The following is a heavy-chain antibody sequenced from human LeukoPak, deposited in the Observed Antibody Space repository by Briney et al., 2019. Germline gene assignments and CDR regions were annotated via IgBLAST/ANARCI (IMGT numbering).Heavy chain of an antibody. Sequence: GASVKVSCKASGYTFTSYYMHWVRQAPGQGLEWMGIINPSGGSTSYAQKFQGRVTMTRDTSTSTVYMELSRLRSDDTAVYYCARDPDGPDDSTPLHLFDPWGQGTLVTVSS. CDR2: INPSGGST. J-gene: IGHJ5*02. V-gene: IGHV1-46*01. CDR3: ARDPDGPDDSTPLHLFDP. D-gene: IGHD3-22*01. CDR1: GYTFTSYY.